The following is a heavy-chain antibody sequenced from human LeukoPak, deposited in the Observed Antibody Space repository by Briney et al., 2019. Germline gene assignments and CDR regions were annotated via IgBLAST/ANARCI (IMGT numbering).Heavy chain of an antibody. CDR1: GYYFSSNG. J-gene: IGHJ5*02. Sequence: GGSVKVSCKAYGYYFSSNGISWVRLAPGQGLEWVGWVSTYNSETNYAPKFRGRVSMTADTSTSTAYMELRSLTPDDTAVYYCVKDNWNEFDPWGQGTLVTVSS. CDR2: VSTYNSET. V-gene: IGHV1-18*01. D-gene: IGHD1-20*01. CDR3: VKDNWNEFDP.